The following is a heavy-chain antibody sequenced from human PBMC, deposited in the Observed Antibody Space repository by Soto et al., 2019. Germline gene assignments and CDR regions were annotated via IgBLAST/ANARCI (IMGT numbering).Heavy chain of an antibody. CDR1: GGSISSYY. CDR3: ARSYDFWSGYPIDNWFDP. V-gene: IGHV4-59*01. D-gene: IGHD3-3*01. J-gene: IGHJ5*02. Sequence: SETLSLTCTVSGGSISSYYWSWIRQPPGKGLEWIGYIYYSGSTNYNPSLKSRVTISVDTSKNQFSLKLSSVTAADTAVYYCARSYDFWSGYPIDNWFDPWGQGTLVTVSS. CDR2: IYYSGST.